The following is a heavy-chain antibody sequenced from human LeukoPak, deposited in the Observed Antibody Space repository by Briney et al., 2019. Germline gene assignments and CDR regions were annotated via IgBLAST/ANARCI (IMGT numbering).Heavy chain of an antibody. Sequence: ASVNVSCKASGYTFTSYGISWVRQAPGQGLEWMGWISAYNGNTNYAQKLQGRVTMTTDTSTSTAYMELRSLRSDDTAVYYCARERLTPDYGDYDNAFDIWGQGTMVTVSS. CDR3: ARERLTPDYGDYDNAFDI. J-gene: IGHJ3*02. CDR1: GYTFTSYG. V-gene: IGHV1-18*01. D-gene: IGHD4-17*01. CDR2: ISAYNGNT.